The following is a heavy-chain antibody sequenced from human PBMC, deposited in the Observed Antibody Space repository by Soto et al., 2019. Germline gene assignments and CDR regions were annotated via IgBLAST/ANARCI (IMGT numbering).Heavy chain of an antibody. CDR1: GGTFSSYA. CDR3: ARGRQWELLTAPYYYYGMDV. CDR2: IIPIFGTA. Sequence: QVQLVQSGAEVKKPGSSVKVSCKASGGTFSSYAISWVRQAPGQGLEWMGGIIPIFGTANYAQKFQGRVTITADESTSTAYMELSSLRSEDTAVYYCARGRQWELLTAPYYYYGMDVWGQGTTATVSS. D-gene: IGHD1-26*01. V-gene: IGHV1-69*01. J-gene: IGHJ6*02.